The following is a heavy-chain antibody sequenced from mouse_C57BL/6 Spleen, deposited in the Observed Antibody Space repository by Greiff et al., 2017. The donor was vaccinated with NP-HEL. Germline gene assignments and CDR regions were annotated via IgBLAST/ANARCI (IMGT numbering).Heavy chain of an antibody. D-gene: IGHD1-1*01. CDR2: INPTNGGT. V-gene: IGHV1-22*01. Sequence: VQLQHSGPELVKPGASVKMSCKASGYTFTDYNMHWVKQSHGMSLEWIGYINPTNGGTSYTQKFKGKATLTGNKSSSTAYMELRSLTSEDAAVYYCAREEYYADYWGQGTTLTVSS. J-gene: IGHJ2*01. CDR1: GYTFTDYN. CDR3: AREEYYADY.